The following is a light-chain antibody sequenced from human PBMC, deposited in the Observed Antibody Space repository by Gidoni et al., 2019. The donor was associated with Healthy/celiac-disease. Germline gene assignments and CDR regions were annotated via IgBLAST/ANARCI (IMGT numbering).Light chain of an antibody. CDR2: KAS. J-gene: IGKJ1*01. V-gene: IGKV1-5*03. CDR1: QSISSW. CDR3: QQYNSYSPGWT. Sequence: DIQMTQSPSTLSASVGDRVTITCRASQSISSWLAWYQQKPGKAPKLLIYKASSLESGVPSRFSGSGSGTEFTLTISSLQPDDFATYYCQQYNSYSPGWTFGQGTKVKIK.